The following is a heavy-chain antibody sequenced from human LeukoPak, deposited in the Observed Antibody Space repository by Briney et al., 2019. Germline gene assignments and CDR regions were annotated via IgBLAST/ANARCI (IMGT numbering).Heavy chain of an antibody. CDR3: ARRGSGYSGYDGNNWFDP. D-gene: IGHD5-12*01. V-gene: IGHV4-59*08. CDR1: GGSISSYY. J-gene: IGHJ5*02. CDR2: IYYSGST. Sequence: RTSETLSLTCTVSGGSISSYYWSWIRQPPGKGLEWIGYIYYSGSTNYNPSLKSRVTISVDTSKNQFSLKLSSVTAADTAVYYCARRGSGYSGYDGNNWFDPWGQGTLVTVSS.